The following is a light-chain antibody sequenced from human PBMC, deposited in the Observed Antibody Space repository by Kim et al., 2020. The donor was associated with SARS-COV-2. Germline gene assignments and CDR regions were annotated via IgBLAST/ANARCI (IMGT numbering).Light chain of an antibody. V-gene: IGKV1-9*01. CDR2: AAS. J-gene: IGKJ4*01. CDR1: QGINSY. CDR3: QQLNTYPLP. Sequence: ASVGDRVTITCRASQGINSYLAWYQQKSGKAPKLLIYAASNLQSGVPSRFSGSGSGTELTLTINSLQPEDFATYYCQQLNTYPLPFGGGTKVDIK.